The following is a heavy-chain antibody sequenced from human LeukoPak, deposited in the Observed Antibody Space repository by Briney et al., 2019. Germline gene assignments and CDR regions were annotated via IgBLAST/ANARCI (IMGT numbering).Heavy chain of an antibody. CDR3: ARVKEGYRGATTSLGY. D-gene: IGHD1-26*01. CDR1: GFTFSSYG. J-gene: IGHJ4*02. Sequence: GGSLRLSCAASGFTFSSYGMHWVRQAPGKGLEWVAVIWYDGSNKYYADSVKGRFTISRDNSKNTLYPQMNSLRAEDTAVYYCARVKEGYRGATTSLGYWGQGTLVTVSS. V-gene: IGHV3-33*01. CDR2: IWYDGSNK.